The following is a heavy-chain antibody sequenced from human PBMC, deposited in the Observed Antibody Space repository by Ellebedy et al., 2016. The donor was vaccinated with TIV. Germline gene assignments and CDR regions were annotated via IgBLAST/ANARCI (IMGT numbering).Heavy chain of an antibody. CDR1: GFSFRSYW. D-gene: IGHD4-17*01. V-gene: IGHV3-7*01. CDR2: IYQDGSDQ. Sequence: GESLKISCAASGFSFRSYWMSWVRQAPGKGLEWVANIYQDGSDQYYVDSVKGRFTISRDNVNKSLFLQRNSLRVEDTAVYYCQGRGSYGDYAVQVNNWFDRWGQGTLVTV. J-gene: IGHJ5*02. CDR3: QGRGSYGDYAVQVNNWFDR.